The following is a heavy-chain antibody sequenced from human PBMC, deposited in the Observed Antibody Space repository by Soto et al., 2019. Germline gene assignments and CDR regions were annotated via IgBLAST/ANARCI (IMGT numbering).Heavy chain of an antibody. J-gene: IGHJ6*02. CDR3: ARDLVPRGYSYGYFNHYYYYGMDV. V-gene: IGHV3-30-3*01. CDR2: ISYDGSNK. D-gene: IGHD5-18*01. Sequence: GGSLRLSCAASGFTFSSYAMHWVRQAPGKGLEWVAVISYDGSNKYYADSVKGRFTISRDNSKNTLYLQMNSLRAEDTAVYYCARDLVPRGYSYGYFNHYYYYGMDVWGQGTTVTVSS. CDR1: GFTFSSYA.